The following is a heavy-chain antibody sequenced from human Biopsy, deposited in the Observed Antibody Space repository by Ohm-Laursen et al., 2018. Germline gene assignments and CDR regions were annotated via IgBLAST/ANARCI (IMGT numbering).Heavy chain of an antibody. D-gene: IGHD4-17*01. Sequence: RLSCAASGFTFSSYAMTWFRQAPGKGLEWVSTISGNSDIIYDTDSVKGRFTISRDNSKNTLYLQMNSLRADDTAVYYCALAAAQTVTHFDYWGQGTLVTASS. CDR1: GFTFSSYA. CDR2: ISGNSDII. CDR3: ALAAAQTVTHFDY. J-gene: IGHJ4*02. V-gene: IGHV3-23*01.